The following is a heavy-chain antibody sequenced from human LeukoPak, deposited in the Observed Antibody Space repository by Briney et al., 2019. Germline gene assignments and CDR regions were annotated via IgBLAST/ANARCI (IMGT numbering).Heavy chain of an antibody. Sequence: GGSLRLSCAAAGFTFSSYAKSWVRQAPGKGLEWVSAISGSGGSTYYADSVKGRFTISRDNSKNTLYLQMNSLRAEDTAVYYCANLRGEPVLDYNWFDPWGQGTLVTVSS. CDR3: ANLRGEPVLDYNWFDP. J-gene: IGHJ5*02. CDR1: GFTFSSYA. CDR2: ISGSGGST. D-gene: IGHD2-8*02. V-gene: IGHV3-23*01.